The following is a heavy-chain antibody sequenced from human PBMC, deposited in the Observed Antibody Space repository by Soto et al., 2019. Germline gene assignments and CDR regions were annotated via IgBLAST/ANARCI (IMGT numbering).Heavy chain of an antibody. CDR1: GFTFSTYW. V-gene: IGHV3-74*01. Sequence: EVQLVESGGVLVQPGGSLRLSCAASGFTFSTYWMHWVRQAPGKGLVWVSRINGDGSDTVYAGSVKGRFTISRDNAKNTLYLQMNSLRAEDTAVYYCTRSITGFSYADSWGRGTLVTVSS. CDR3: TRSITGFSYADS. J-gene: IGHJ4*02. CDR2: INGDGSDT. D-gene: IGHD2-2*01.